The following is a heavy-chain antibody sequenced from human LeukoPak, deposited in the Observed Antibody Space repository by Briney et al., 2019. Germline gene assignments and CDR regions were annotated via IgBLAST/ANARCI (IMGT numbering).Heavy chain of an antibody. Sequence: QPGGSLRLSCAASGFTFSSYSVNWVRQAPGKGLAWVSSISSSGSTIYYADSVKGRFTISRDNVKNSLYLQMNSLRAEDTAIYSCARDKVRNWSDEGGFDHWGQGILVTVSS. CDR3: ARDKVRNWSDEGGFDH. V-gene: IGHV3-48*04. J-gene: IGHJ4*02. D-gene: IGHD1-1*01. CDR2: ISSSGSTI. CDR1: GFTFSSYS.